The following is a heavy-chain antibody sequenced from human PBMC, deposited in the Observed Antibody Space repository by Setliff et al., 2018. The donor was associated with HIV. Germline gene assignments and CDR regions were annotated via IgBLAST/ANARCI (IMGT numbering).Heavy chain of an antibody. CDR1: GFAFSSYF. CDR3: AKDGLAGYFES. J-gene: IGHJ4*02. Sequence: QPVGSLRLSCAASGFAFSSYFMHWVRQAPGEGLEWVAVIWFDGSRKYYADSVKGRFTISRDTSNNTLYLQMNSLRAEDTAVYYCAKDGLAGYFESWGLGTLVTVSS. CDR2: IWFDGSRK. V-gene: IGHV3-33*06. D-gene: IGHD1-1*01.